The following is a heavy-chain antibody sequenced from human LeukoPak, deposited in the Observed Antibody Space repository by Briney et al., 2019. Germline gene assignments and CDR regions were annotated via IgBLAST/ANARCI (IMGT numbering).Heavy chain of an antibody. CDR2: INSNGGST. V-gene: IGHV3-64*01. D-gene: IGHD5-18*01. CDR3: AREGSYGDSDY. CDR1: GFSFSRYG. J-gene: IGHJ4*02. Sequence: GGSLRLSCAASGFSFSRYGMHWVRQAPGEGLEYVSAINSNGGSTYYANSVKGRFTISRDNSSSTLYLQMGSLRAEDMAVYYCAREGSYGDSDYWGQGTLVTVSS.